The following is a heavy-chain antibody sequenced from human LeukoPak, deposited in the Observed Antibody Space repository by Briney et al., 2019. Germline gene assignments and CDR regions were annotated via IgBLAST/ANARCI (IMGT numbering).Heavy chain of an antibody. D-gene: IGHD3-22*01. J-gene: IGHJ4*02. CDR2: ISYDGSNK. CDR3: AKGLPDYYDSSGYPLDY. CDR1: GFTFSSYG. V-gene: IGHV3-30*18. Sequence: PGGSLRLSCAASGFTFSSYGMHWVRQAPGKGLEWVAVISYDGSNKYYADSVKGRFTISRDNSKNTLYLQMNSLRAEDTAVYYCAKGLPDYYDSSGYPLDYWGQGTLVTVSS.